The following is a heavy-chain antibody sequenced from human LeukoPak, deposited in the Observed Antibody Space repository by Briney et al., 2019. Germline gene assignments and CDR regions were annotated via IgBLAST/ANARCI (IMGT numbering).Heavy chain of an antibody. V-gene: IGHV3-21*01. CDR3: ASGRGDYFDY. J-gene: IGHJ4*02. Sequence: GGSLRLSCAAPGFTFSSYSMNWVRQAPGKGLEWVSSISSSSSYIYYADSVKGRFTISRDNAKNSLYPQMNSLRAEDTAVYYCASGRGDYFDYWGQGTLVTVSS. D-gene: IGHD1-26*01. CDR2: ISSSSSYI. CDR1: GFTFSSYS.